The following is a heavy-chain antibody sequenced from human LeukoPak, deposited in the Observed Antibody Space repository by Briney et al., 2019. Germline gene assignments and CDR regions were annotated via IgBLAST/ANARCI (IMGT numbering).Heavy chain of an antibody. CDR3: AREAYSYDPIEAFDI. Sequence: GESLKISCKGSGYSFTSYWSGWVRQMPGKGLEWMGIIYPGDSDTRYSPSFQGQVTISADKSISTAYLQWSSLKASDTAMYYCAREAYSYDPIEAFDIWGQGTMVTVSS. CDR2: IYPGDSDT. D-gene: IGHD5-18*01. J-gene: IGHJ3*02. CDR1: GYSFTSYW. V-gene: IGHV5-51*01.